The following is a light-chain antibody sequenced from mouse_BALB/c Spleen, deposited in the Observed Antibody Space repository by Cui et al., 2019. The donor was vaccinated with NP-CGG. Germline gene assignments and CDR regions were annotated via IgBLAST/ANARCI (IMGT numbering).Light chain of an antibody. J-gene: IGLJ1*01. CDR1: TGAVTTTNY. CDR3: ALWYSNHWV. Sequence: QAVVTQESALTTSPGETATLTCRSSTGAVTTTNYANWVQEKPDHLFTGLIGGTNNRVPGVPARFSGSLIGDKAALTITGAQTEDEAIYFCALWYSNHWVFGGGTKLTV. V-gene: IGLV1*01. CDR2: GTN.